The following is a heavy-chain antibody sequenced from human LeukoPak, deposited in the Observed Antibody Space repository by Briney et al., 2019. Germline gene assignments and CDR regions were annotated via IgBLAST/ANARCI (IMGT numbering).Heavy chain of an antibody. CDR2: ISYDGGNK. CDR1: GFTFSSYG. Sequence: GGSLRLSCAASGFTFSSYGMHWVRQAPGKGLEWVAVISYDGGNKYYADSVKGRFTISRDNAKNSLYLQMNSLRAEDMALYYCAKGDCSSTSCSMFDYWGQGTLVTVSS. J-gene: IGHJ4*02. V-gene: IGHV3-30*18. D-gene: IGHD2-2*01. CDR3: AKGDCSSTSCSMFDY.